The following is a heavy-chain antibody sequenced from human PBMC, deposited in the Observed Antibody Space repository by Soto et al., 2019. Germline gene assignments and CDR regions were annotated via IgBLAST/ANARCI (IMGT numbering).Heavy chain of an antibody. Sequence: SQTLSLTCAISGDSVSRNSAAWNWIRQSPSRGLEWRGRTYYRSKWYNDYAVSVKSRITINPYTSKNQFSLQLNSVTPEDTAVYYCASSTIFGVVIRYYYYYSGMDVWGQGTTVTVSS. V-gene: IGHV6-1*01. J-gene: IGHJ6*02. D-gene: IGHD3-3*01. CDR3: ASSTIFGVVIRYYYYYSGMDV. CDR1: GDSVSRNSAA. CDR2: TYYRSKWYN.